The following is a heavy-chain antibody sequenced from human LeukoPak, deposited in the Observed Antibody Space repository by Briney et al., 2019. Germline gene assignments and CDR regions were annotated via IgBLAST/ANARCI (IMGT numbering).Heavy chain of an antibody. CDR1: GGSISSGSYY. CDR3: AKTTWIQLWYDY. CDR2: TYTSGST. D-gene: IGHD5-18*01. J-gene: IGHJ4*02. Sequence: SQTLSLTCTVSGGSISSGSYYWSWIRQPAGKGLEWIGRTYTSGSTNYNPSLKSRVTISVDTPKNQFSLKLSSVTAADTAVYYCAKTTWIQLWYDYWGQGILVTVSS. V-gene: IGHV4-61*02.